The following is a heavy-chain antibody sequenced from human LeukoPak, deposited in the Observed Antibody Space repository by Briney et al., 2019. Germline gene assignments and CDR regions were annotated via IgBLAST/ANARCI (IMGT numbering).Heavy chain of an antibody. CDR1: SGSINSDGHY. CDR3: ARVYRRNGLNFDGFDI. J-gene: IGHJ3*02. V-gene: IGHV4-61*02. CDR2: VYSSGSA. Sequence: PSQTLSLTCIVSSGSINSDGHYWSWIRQPVGKGLEWIGRVYSSGSANYSPSLNNRVSISIDTSKNQFSLRLNSVTAADTAVYYCARVYRRNGLNFDGFDIWGQGTMVTVS. D-gene: IGHD5-24*01.